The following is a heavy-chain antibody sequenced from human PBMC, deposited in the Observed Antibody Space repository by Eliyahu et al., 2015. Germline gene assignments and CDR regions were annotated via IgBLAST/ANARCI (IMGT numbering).Heavy chain of an antibody. V-gene: IGHV3-21*01. Sequence: EVQLVESGGGLVKPGGSLRLXCAASGFTFXXXSXNWVRQAPGKGLEWVSSISSSSSYIYYADSVKGRFTISRDNAKNSLYLQMNSLRAEDTAVYYCARSPSGITIFGVVIIPWFDPWGQGTLVTVSS. J-gene: IGHJ5*02. CDR1: GFTFXXXS. CDR3: ARSPSGITIFGVVIIPWFDP. D-gene: IGHD3-3*01. CDR2: ISSSSSYI.